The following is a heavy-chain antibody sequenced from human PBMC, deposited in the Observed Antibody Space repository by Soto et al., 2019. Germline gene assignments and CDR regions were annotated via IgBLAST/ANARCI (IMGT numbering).Heavy chain of an antibody. J-gene: IGHJ6*02. D-gene: IGHD3-22*01. CDR1: GYSISSGFS. Sequence: SETLSLTCAVSGYSISSGFSWGWIRQPPGKGLEWIGSIDHSGSTHYNASLKIRVTISLDTSKNQFSLKLSSVTAADTAVYYCARDGEYYDSSGQGYYGMDVWGQGTTVTVSS. V-gene: IGHV4-38-2*02. CDR3: ARDGEYYDSSGQGYYGMDV. CDR2: IDHSGST.